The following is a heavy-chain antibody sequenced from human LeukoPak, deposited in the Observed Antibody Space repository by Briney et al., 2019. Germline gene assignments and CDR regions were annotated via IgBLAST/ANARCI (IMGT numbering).Heavy chain of an antibody. CDR2: ISGSGGST. CDR1: RFTFSSYA. Sequence: PGGSLRLSCAASRFTFSSYAMSWVRQAPGKGLEWVSAISGSGGSTYYADSVKGRFTISRDNSKNTLYLQMNSLRAEDTAVYYCAKLLSYSSSSTDYWGQGTLVTVSS. J-gene: IGHJ4*02. V-gene: IGHV3-23*01. D-gene: IGHD6-6*01. CDR3: AKLLSYSSSSTDY.